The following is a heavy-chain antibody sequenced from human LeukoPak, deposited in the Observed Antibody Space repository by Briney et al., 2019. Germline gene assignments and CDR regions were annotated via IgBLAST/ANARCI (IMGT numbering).Heavy chain of an antibody. CDR3: ARVVTAGSYYFDY. CDR1: GGSISSNSYY. Sequence: PSETLSLTCAVSGGSISSNSYYWGWIRQPPGKGLEWIGSIYYSGSTYYNPSLKSRVTISVDTSKNQFSLKLSSVTAADTAVYYCARVVTAGSYYFDYWGHGTLVTVSS. V-gene: IGHV4-39*01. J-gene: IGHJ4*01. D-gene: IGHD6-13*01. CDR2: IYYSGST.